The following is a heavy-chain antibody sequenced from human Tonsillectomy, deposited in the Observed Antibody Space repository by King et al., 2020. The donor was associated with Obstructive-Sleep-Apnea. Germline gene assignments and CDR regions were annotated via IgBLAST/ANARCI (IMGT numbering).Heavy chain of an antibody. J-gene: IGHJ4*02. Sequence: VQLVESGGGVVQPGRSLRLSCAASGFTFSSYAMHWVRQAPGKGLEWVAVISYDGSNKYYADSVKGRFTISRDNSKNTLYLQMNSLRAEDTAVYYCARGLRLGELSPIDYWGQGTLVTVSS. CDR1: GFTFSSYA. CDR3: ARGLRLGELSPIDY. D-gene: IGHD3-16*02. CDR2: ISYDGSNK. V-gene: IGHV3-30*04.